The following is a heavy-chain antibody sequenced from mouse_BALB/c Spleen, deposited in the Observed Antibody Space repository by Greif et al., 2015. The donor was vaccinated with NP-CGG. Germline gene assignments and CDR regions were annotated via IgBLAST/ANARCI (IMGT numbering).Heavy chain of an antibody. Sequence: VQLKQSGPSLVKPSQTLSLTCSVTGDSITSGYWNWIRKFPGNKLEYMGYISYSGSTYYNPSLKSRISITRDTSRNXYYLQLNSVTTEDTATYYCARYDGYYYYAMDYWGQGTSVTVSS. D-gene: IGHD2-3*01. V-gene: IGHV3-8*02. CDR2: ISYSGST. CDR1: GDSITSGY. CDR3: ARYDGYYYYAMDY. J-gene: IGHJ4*01.